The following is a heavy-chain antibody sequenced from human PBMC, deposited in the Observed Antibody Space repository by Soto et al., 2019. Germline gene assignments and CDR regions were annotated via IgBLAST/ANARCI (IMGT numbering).Heavy chain of an antibody. J-gene: IGHJ4*02. CDR2: FDPEDGET. V-gene: IGHV1-24*01. CDR1: GYTLTELS. CDR3: ATALTSHGVSCFDD. D-gene: IGHD2-2*01. Sequence: GASVKVSCKVSGYTLTELSMHWVRQAPGKGLEWMGGFDPEDGETIYAQKFQGRVTMTEDTSTDTAYMELSSLKSEDTAVYYCATALTSHGVSCFDDRGQGTLVTVSS.